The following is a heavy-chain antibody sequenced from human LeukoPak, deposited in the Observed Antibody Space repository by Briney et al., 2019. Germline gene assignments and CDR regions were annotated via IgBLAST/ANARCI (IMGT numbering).Heavy chain of an antibody. CDR3: ATPGGGGSFRD. Sequence: PGGSLRLSCAASGFTVSSNYMSWVRQAPGKGLEWVSVIYSAYSGGVTYYADSVKGRFTISRDNSKNTLYLQMNSLRAEDTAVYYCATPGGGGSFRDWGQGTLVTVSS. CDR2: IYSAYSGGVT. D-gene: IGHD1-26*01. V-gene: IGHV3-66*01. J-gene: IGHJ4*02. CDR1: GFTVSSNY.